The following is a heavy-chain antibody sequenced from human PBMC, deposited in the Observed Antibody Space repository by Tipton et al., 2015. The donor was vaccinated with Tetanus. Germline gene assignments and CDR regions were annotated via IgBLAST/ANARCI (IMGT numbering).Heavy chain of an antibody. CDR2: INHSGNT. Sequence: TLSLTCAVYGGSSSGFYWSWIRQTPGKGLEWIGEINHSGNTNHNPSLKSRVTLSVDTSKNQFSLKLSSVTAADTAVYYCARRSYCSSSRCFDAFDLWGQGTMVTVSS. D-gene: IGHD2-2*01. CDR3: ARRSYCSSSRCFDAFDL. J-gene: IGHJ3*01. V-gene: IGHV4-34*01. CDR1: GGSSSGFY.